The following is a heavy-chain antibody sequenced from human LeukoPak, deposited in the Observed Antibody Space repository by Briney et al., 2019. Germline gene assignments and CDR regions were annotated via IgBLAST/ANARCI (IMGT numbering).Heavy chain of an antibody. V-gene: IGHV4-59*12. CDR3: ARKIVGALDY. J-gene: IGHJ4*02. D-gene: IGHD1-26*01. Sequence: SETLSLTCTVSGGSISSYYWSWIRQPPGKGLEWIGYIYYSGSTNYNPSLKSRVTISVDTSKNQFSLKLSSVTAADTAVYYCARKIVGALDYWGQGTLVTVSS. CDR1: GGSISSYY. CDR2: IYYSGST.